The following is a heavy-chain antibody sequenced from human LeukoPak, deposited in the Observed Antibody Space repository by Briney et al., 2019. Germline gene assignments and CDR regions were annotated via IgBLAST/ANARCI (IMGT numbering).Heavy chain of an antibody. Sequence: SETLSLTCTVSGGSISSYYWSWIRQPAGKGLEWIGEINHSGSTNYNPSLKSRVTISVDTSKNQFSLKLSSVTAADTAVYYCASSTSFRPPRKYYYYMDVWGKGTTVTVSS. D-gene: IGHD2-2*01. CDR1: GGSISSYY. J-gene: IGHJ6*03. CDR3: ASSTSFRPPRKYYYYMDV. V-gene: IGHV4-34*01. CDR2: INHSGST.